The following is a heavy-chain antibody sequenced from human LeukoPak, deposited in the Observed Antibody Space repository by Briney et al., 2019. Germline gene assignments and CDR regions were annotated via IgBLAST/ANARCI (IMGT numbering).Heavy chain of an antibody. CDR3: ARSLKWNLVGFDY. CDR1: GFTFRSYA. Sequence: GGSLRLSCTASGFTFRSYAMNWVRQAPGKGLEWVSVINNSGDSTFSDSVKGRFTISRDNSKNMLYLQMSSLRGEDTAVYYCARSLKWNLVGFDYWGQGTLVTVSS. J-gene: IGHJ4*02. CDR2: INNSGDST. D-gene: IGHD1-1*01. V-gene: IGHV3-23*01.